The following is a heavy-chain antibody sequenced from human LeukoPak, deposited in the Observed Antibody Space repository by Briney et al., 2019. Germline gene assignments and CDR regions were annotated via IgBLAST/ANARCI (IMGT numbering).Heavy chain of an antibody. D-gene: IGHD3-10*01. Sequence: SETLSLTCTVSGGSISSSSYYWGWIRQPPGKGLEWIGSIYYSGSTYYNSSLKSRVTISVDASKNQFSLKLTSMTAADTAVYDCASHGPSGSYFAFDYWGQGTLVTVSS. V-gene: IGHV4-39*07. CDR2: IYYSGST. J-gene: IGHJ4*02. CDR3: ASHGPSGSYFAFDY. CDR1: GGSISSSSYY.